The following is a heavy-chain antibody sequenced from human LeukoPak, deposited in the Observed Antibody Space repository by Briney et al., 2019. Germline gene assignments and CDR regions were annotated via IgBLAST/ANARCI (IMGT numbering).Heavy chain of an antibody. CDR2: INPNSGGT. V-gene: IGHV1-2*02. J-gene: IGHJ3*01. CDR3: ARISSSNWYNERGAFDV. Sequence: GASVKVSCNTFGYTFTGYYMHWVRQAPGQGLEWMGWINPNSGGTNYAQKFQGRVTMTRDTSISTAYMEVSRLRSNDTAVYYCARISSSNWYNERGAFDVWGQGTMVTVSS. D-gene: IGHD6-13*01. CDR1: GYTFTGYY.